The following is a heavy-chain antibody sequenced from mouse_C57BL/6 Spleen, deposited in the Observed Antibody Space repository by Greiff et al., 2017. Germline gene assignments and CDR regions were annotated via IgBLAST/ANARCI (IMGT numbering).Heavy chain of an antibody. CDR2: ISSGGSYT. V-gene: IGHV5-6*01. CDR1: GFTFSSYG. J-gene: IGHJ2*01. Sequence: EVQRVESGGDLVKPGGSLKLSCAASGFTFSSYGMSWVRQTPDKRLEWVATISSGGSYTYYPDSVKGRFTISRDNAKNTLYLQMSSLKSEDTAMYYCARLSNYYGSSSHYFDYWGQGTTLTVSS. D-gene: IGHD1-1*01. CDR3: ARLSNYYGSSSHYFDY.